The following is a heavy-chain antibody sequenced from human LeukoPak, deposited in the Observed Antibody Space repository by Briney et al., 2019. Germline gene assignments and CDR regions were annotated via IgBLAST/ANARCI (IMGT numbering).Heavy chain of an antibody. D-gene: IGHD1-26*01. CDR3: ARGAVNSASLDY. Sequence: PGGSLRLSCAASGFAVSSNFMSWVRRAPGKGLEWVSVIYSGGTTYYADSVKGRFTISRDNSKNTLYLQMNSLRAEDTAVYYCARGAVNSASLDYWGQGTLVTVSS. V-gene: IGHV3-53*01. CDR2: IYSGGTT. J-gene: IGHJ4*02. CDR1: GFAVSSNF.